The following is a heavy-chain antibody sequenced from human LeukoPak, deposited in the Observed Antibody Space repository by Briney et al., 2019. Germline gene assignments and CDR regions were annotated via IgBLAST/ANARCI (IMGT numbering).Heavy chain of an antibody. J-gene: IGHJ4*02. V-gene: IGHV3-23*01. CDR3: AIVSWHGYAH. D-gene: IGHD3-16*01. CDR1: GFTFTSFP. CDR2: VGGSGDT. Sequence: GSLRLSCVAPGFTFTSFPLSWVRPAPGQGLEWVSGVGGSGDTYSADSVKGRVTVSRDNSKNTLYLQINSLRAEDTAIYYCAIVSWHGYAHWGQGTLVTVSS.